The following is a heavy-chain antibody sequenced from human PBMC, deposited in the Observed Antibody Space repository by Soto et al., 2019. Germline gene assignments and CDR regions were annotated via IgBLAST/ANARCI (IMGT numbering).Heavy chain of an antibody. CDR1: GGSIISGDYY. CDR3: ASRKSSPYFDY. Sequence: PSETLSLTCTVSGGSIISGDYYWSWIRQPPGKGLEWIGNIYYSGSTYYNPSLKSRVTISVDTSKNQFSLKLSSVTAADTAVYYCASRKSSPYFDYWGQGTLVTVSS. V-gene: IGHV4-30-4*01. D-gene: IGHD3-10*01. CDR2: IYYSGST. J-gene: IGHJ4*02.